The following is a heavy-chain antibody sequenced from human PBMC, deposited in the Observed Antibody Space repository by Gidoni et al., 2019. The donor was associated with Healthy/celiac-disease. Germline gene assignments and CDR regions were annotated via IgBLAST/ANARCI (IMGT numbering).Heavy chain of an antibody. CDR2: IYWDDDK. J-gene: IGHJ4*02. CDR1: GFSLSTSGVG. Sequence: QITLKESGPTLVKPTQTRTLTCTFSGFSLSTSGVGVGWIRQPPGKALEWLALIYWDDDKRYSPSLKSRLTITKDTSKNQVVLTMTNMDPVDTATYYCAHRPDIVGADPFDYWGQGTLVTVSS. D-gene: IGHD1-26*01. V-gene: IGHV2-5*02. CDR3: AHRPDIVGADPFDY.